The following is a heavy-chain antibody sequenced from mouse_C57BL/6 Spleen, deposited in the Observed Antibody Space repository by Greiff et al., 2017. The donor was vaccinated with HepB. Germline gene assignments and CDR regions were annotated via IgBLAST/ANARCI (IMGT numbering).Heavy chain of an antibody. J-gene: IGHJ4*01. Sequence: EVQLVESGTVLARPGASVKMSCKTSGYTFTSYWMHWVKQRPGQGLEWIGAIYPGNSDTSYNQKFKGKAKLTAVTSASTAYMELSSLTNEDSAVYYCTRRYDYDEGDYYAMDYWGQGTSVTVSS. V-gene: IGHV1-5*01. D-gene: IGHD2-4*01. CDR1: GYTFTSYW. CDR2: IYPGNSDT. CDR3: TRRYDYDEGDYYAMDY.